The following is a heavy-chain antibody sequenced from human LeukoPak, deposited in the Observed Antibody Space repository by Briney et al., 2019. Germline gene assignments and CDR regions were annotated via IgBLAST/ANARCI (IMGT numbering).Heavy chain of an antibody. CDR1: GYSISSGYY. CDR2: IYHSGST. J-gene: IGHJ3*02. D-gene: IGHD3-16*01. CDR3: AEGLGGGAFDI. V-gene: IGHV4-38-2*01. Sequence: SETLSLTCAVSGYSISSGYYWGWIRQPPGKGLEWIGSIYHSGSTYYNPSLKSRVTISVDTYKNQFSLRLSSVTAADTAVYYCAEGLGGGAFDIWGQGTMVTVSS.